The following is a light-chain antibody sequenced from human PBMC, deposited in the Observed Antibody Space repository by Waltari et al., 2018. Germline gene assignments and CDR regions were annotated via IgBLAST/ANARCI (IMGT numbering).Light chain of an antibody. CDR1: QDISSA. Sequence: EIQMTQSPSSVSASVGDRVTLTCRAGQDISSALAWYQQKPGQAPNLLIYAVSSLQSGVPSRFSGSGSGTDFTLTISSLPPEDLATYYCQQGSSFPPTFGQGTKVEIK. CDR3: QQGSSFPPT. J-gene: IGKJ1*01. V-gene: IGKV1-12*01. CDR2: AVS.